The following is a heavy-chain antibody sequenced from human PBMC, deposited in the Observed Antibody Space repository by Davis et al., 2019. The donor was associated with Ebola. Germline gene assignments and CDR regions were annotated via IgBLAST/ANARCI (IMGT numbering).Heavy chain of an antibody. CDR1: GYTLTGYY. CDR2: INPNGGGT. Sequence: AASVKVSCKASGYTLTGYYMHWVRQAPGQGLEWMGRINPNGGGTTYAQKFQGRVTMTRDTSISTAYMELSRVRADDTAVYYWASGEEVWSFWGRGTLVTVSS. V-gene: IGHV1-2*06. CDR3: ASGEEVWSF. J-gene: IGHJ2*01. D-gene: IGHD1-26*01.